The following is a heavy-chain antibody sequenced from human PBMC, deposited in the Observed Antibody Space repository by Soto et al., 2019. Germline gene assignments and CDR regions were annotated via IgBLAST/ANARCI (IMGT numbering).Heavy chain of an antibody. J-gene: IGHJ4*02. V-gene: IGHV3-73*02. CDR2: IRTKTNTYAT. CDR3: TRHEGTSASRFDY. CDR1: GFSFSGSA. Sequence: EVQLVESGGGLVQPGGSLKLSCAASGFSFSGSAIHWVRLASGKGLEWVGRIRTKTNTYATAYAASVKDRFAISRDDSKNTAYLQMNSLKIEDTAVYYCTRHEGTSASRFDYWGQGTLVTVSS. D-gene: IGHD2-2*01.